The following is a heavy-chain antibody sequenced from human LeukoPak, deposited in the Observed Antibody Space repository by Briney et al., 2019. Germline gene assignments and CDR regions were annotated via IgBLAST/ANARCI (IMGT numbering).Heavy chain of an antibody. J-gene: IGHJ6*03. V-gene: IGHV3-21*01. CDR1: RFTFTTYN. D-gene: IGHD5-24*01. CDR3: ARDPDNGNYGNHYYYYMDV. Sequence: PGGSLRLSCAASRFTFTTYNMNWVRQAPGKAMEWVSSITSSGTYIFYADSVRGRFTISRDNAKNSLYLQMDSLGPEDTAVYYCARDPDNGNYGNHYYYYMDVWGKGTTVTISS. CDR2: ITSSGTYI.